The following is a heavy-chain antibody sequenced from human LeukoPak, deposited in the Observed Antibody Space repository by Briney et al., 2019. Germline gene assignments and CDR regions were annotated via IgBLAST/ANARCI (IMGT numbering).Heavy chain of an antibody. CDR1: GGSISSYY. Sequence: SETLSLTCTVSGGSISSYYWSWIRQPPGKGLEWIGYIYYSGSTNYNPSLNSRVTISVDTSKNQCSLKLSSVTAADTAVYYCARYYDFRWFDPWGQGTLVTVSS. J-gene: IGHJ5*02. D-gene: IGHD3-3*01. CDR2: IYYSGST. V-gene: IGHV4-59*01. CDR3: ARYYDFRWFDP.